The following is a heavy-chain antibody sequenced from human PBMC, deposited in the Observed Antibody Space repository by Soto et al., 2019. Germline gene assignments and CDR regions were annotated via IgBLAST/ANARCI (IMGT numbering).Heavy chain of an antibody. Sequence: QVQLQESGPGLVKPSQTLSLTCTVSGGSISSGGYYWSWIRQHPGKGLEWIGYIYYSGSTYYNPSLKSRVTISVDTSKNQFSLKLSSVTAADTAVYYCARDKNRAAAGAYYYYGMDVWGQGTTVTVSS. D-gene: IGHD6-13*01. CDR2: IYYSGST. CDR1: GGSISSGGYY. CDR3: ARDKNRAAAGAYYYYGMDV. V-gene: IGHV4-31*03. J-gene: IGHJ6*02.